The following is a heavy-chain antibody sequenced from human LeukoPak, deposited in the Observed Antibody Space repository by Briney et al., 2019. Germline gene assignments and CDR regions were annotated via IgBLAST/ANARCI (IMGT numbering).Heavy chain of an antibody. CDR1: GGTFSSYA. Sequence: SVKVSCKASGGTFSSYAISWVRQAPGQGLEWMGGIIPIFGTANYAQKFQGRVTITADKSTSTAYMELSSLRSEDTAVYYCARESNHVVAGLYFDYWGQGTLVTVSS. V-gene: IGHV1-69*06. J-gene: IGHJ4*02. D-gene: IGHD6-19*01. CDR3: ARESNHVVAGLYFDY. CDR2: IIPIFGTA.